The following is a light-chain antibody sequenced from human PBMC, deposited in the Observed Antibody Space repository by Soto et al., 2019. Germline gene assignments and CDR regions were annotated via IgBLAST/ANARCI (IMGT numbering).Light chain of an antibody. CDR1: PDIIEQ. Sequence: DIQMTQSPSSLSASVGDRVTITCQASPDIIEQLNWFQQKPGKAPKLLMYGASSLETVVPSRFSGSGSRTDFTLTLSSLQPEDIATYYCQQYDNRPRPFGQGTKVQIK. V-gene: IGKV1-33*01. CDR3: QQYDNRPRP. J-gene: IGKJ1*01. CDR2: GAS.